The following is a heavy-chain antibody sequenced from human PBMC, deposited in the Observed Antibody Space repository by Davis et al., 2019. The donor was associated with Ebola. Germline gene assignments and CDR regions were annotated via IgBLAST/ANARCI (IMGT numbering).Heavy chain of an antibody. D-gene: IGHD3-10*01. J-gene: IGHJ4*02. V-gene: IGHV3-21*04. CDR2: ISSSSSYI. CDR3: ARDPWILWFRGGDYFDY. Sequence: GESLKISCAASGFTFSSYSMNWVRQAPGKGLEWVSSISSSSSYIYYADSVKGRFTISRDNAENSLYLQMNSLRAEDTAVYYCARDPWILWFRGGDYFDYWGQGTLVTVSS. CDR1: GFTFSSYS.